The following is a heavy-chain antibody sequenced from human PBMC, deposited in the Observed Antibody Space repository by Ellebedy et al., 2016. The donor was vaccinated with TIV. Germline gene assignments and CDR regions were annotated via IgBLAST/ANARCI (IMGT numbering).Heavy chain of an antibody. CDR3: ARDQGDDYVWGSYLDY. D-gene: IGHD3-16*02. V-gene: IGHV1-24*01. J-gene: IGHJ4*02. CDR2: FDHADGET. CDR1: GYTLTELS. Sequence: AASVKVSCKVSGYTLTELSMHWVRQAPGKGLEWMGGFDHADGETIYAQKFQGRVTMTEDTSTDTAYMELRSLRSDDTAVYYCARDQGDDYVWGSYLDYWGQGTLVTVSS.